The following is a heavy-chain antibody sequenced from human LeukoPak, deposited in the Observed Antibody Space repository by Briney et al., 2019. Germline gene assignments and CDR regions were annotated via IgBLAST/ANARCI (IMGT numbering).Heavy chain of an antibody. CDR2: ISTSSNYI. J-gene: IGHJ4*02. CDR3: AREYCSGSTCYLYFDC. D-gene: IGHD2-15*01. V-gene: IGHV3-21*01. Sequence: GGSLRLSCAASGFTFSTYSMNWVRQAPGKGLEWVSFISTSSNYIYHADSVKGRFTTSRDNAKNSLYLQMNSLRAEDTAVYFCAREYCSGSTCYLYFDCWGQGTLSPSPQ. CDR1: GFTFSTYS.